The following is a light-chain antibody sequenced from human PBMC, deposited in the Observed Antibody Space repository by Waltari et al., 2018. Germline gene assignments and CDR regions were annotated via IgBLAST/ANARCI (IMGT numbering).Light chain of an antibody. CDR1: RNDLLIYNH. J-gene: IGLJ2*01. Sequence: QSALTQPRSVSGSPGQSVTISCTETRNDLLIYNHVSWYQQHPGKAPKLSIYDLTKRPSGVPDRFAASKSGRPASLTISGLQAEDDADYHCCSYAGSYTVVFGGGTKLTVL. CDR2: DLT. V-gene: IGLV2-11*01. CDR3: CSYAGSYTVV.